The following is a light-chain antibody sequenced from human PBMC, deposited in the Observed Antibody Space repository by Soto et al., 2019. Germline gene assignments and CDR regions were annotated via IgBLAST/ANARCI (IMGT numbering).Light chain of an antibody. Sequence: VLTQSPATLSLSPGERATLSCRASQSISIYLAWYQHKPGQAPRLLIYDASNRATGIPARFSGSGSGTDFTLTISSLQPEDVAVYYCQQRQNWPPLTFGGGTQVEIK. V-gene: IGKV3-11*01. CDR2: DAS. J-gene: IGKJ4*01. CDR1: QSISIY. CDR3: QQRQNWPPLT.